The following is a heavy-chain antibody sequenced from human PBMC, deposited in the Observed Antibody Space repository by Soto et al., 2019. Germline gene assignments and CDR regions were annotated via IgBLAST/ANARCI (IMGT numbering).Heavy chain of an antibody. D-gene: IGHD6-19*01. CDR3: GRESSGSGWSFDF. V-gene: IGHV1-18*04. J-gene: IGHJ4*02. Sequence: GASVKVSFKASGYTFTNYPITWVRQAPGQGLEWMGWINTYNQNTIYAQKFQGRGTMTTDTSTSTSYLELGSLRSDDTAVYYCGRESSGSGWSFDFWGQGSLVTVSS. CDR2: INTYNQNT. CDR1: GYTFTNYP.